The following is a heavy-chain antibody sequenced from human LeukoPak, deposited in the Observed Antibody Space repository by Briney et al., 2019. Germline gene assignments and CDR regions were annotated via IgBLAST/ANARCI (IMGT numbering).Heavy chain of an antibody. Sequence: PGGSLRLTCAASGFTFSSYAMNWVRQAPGTRLEWVSSITGGGGSTYHADSVKGRFTISRDNSKNTVSLQMNSLRGEDTAVYYCAKGERVYCSASTCYSFDYWGQGILVSVSS. J-gene: IGHJ4*02. D-gene: IGHD2-15*01. CDR1: GFTFSSYA. CDR3: AKGERVYCSASTCYSFDY. V-gene: IGHV3-23*01. CDR2: ITGGGGST.